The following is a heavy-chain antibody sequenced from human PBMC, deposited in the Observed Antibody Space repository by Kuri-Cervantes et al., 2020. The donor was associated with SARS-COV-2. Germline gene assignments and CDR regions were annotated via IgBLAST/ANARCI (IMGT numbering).Heavy chain of an antibody. D-gene: IGHD1-26*01. CDR1: GFTFSSYA. Sequence: ESLKISCAASGFTFSSYAMSWVRQAPGKGLEWVSAISGSGGSTYYADSVKGRFTISRDNSKNTLYLQMNSLRAEDTAVYYCARDVPTRGLGSSDAFDIWGQGTKVTGSS. J-gene: IGHJ3*02. CDR2: ISGSGGST. V-gene: IGHV3-23*01. CDR3: ARDVPTRGLGSSDAFDI.